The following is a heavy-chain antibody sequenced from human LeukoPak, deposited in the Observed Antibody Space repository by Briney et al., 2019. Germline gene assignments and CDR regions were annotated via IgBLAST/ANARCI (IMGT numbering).Heavy chain of an antibody. J-gene: IGHJ4*02. CDR3: ARFWGAKDYFDY. Sequence: PSETLSLTCTVSGGSVSTNTCYWVWIRQPPGKGLEWIGSILFSGNTYYNPSLMRRVTISVDTSKNQFSLKLSSVAAADTAVYYCARFWGAKDYFDYWGQGTLVTVSS. CDR1: GGSVSTNTCY. D-gene: IGHD7-27*01. V-gene: IGHV4-39*01. CDR2: ILFSGNT.